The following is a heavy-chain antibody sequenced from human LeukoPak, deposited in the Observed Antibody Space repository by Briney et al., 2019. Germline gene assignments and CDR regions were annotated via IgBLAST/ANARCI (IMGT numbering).Heavy chain of an antibody. V-gene: IGHV3-30*04. CDR1: GFTFSSYA. Sequence: GGSLRLSCAASGFTFSSYAMYWVRQAPGKGLEWVAVISYDGSNKYYADSVKGRFTISRDNSKNTLYLQMNGLRAEDTAVYYCEREGGRGYSNYPFDYWGQGTLVTVSS. CDR2: ISYDGSNK. D-gene: IGHD4-11*01. J-gene: IGHJ4*02. CDR3: EREGGRGYSNYPFDY.